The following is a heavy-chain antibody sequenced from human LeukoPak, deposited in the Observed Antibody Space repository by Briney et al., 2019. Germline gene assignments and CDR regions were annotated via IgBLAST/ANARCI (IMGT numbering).Heavy chain of an antibody. J-gene: IGHJ3*02. Sequence: ASVKVSCKASGYSFIRYYMHWVRQAPGQGLEWMGFFNPNGDSTTYAQKFQGRVTMTRDTSTSTVYMELSSLRSEDTAVYYCARCSPYNYDSSVGIDGFDIWGQGTMVTVSS. CDR3: ARCSPYNYDSSVGIDGFDI. V-gene: IGHV1-46*01. CDR2: FNPNGDST. CDR1: GYSFIRYY. D-gene: IGHD3-22*01.